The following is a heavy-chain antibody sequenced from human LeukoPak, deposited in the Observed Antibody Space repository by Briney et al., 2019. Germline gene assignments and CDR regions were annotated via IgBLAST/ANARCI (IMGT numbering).Heavy chain of an antibody. CDR3: ARRHIVVVTAIFDY. CDR1: EYTFTGYY. J-gene: IGHJ4*02. V-gene: IGHV1-2*02. Sequence: PEPSVKVSCRASEYTFTGYYMHWVPQAPGKGLEWMGWINPNSGGTNYAQKFQGSVTMTRDTSISTAYMELSRLRSDDTAVYYCARRHIVVVTAIFDYWGRGSLVTVSS. D-gene: IGHD2-21*02. CDR2: INPNSGGT.